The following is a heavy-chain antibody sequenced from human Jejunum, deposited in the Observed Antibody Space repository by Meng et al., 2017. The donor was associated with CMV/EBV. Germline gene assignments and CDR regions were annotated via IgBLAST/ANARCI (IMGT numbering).Heavy chain of an antibody. CDR2: INPHSGGT. J-gene: IGHJ4*02. CDR3: AKVIATTRPGSPLDS. Sequence: GYTFSGYQMHWVRQAPGQGLEWMGWINPHSGGTKYAQQFQGRVTMTRDTSLSTAYLEVTSLRSDDTAVYYCAKVIATTRPGSPLDSWGQGTLVTVSS. D-gene: IGHD2-21*01. CDR1: GYTFSGYQ. V-gene: IGHV1-2*02.